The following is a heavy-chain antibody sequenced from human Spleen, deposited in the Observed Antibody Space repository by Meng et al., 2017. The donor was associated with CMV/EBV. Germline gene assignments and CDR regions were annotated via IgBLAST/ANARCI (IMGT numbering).Heavy chain of an antibody. V-gene: IGHV3-30*19. J-gene: IGHJ4*02. CDR2: ISYDGSNK. Sequence: GESLKISCAASGFTFSSYGMHWVRQAPGKGLEWVAVISYDGSNKYYADSVKGRFTISRDNSKNTLYLQMNSLRAEDTAVYYCARAYTVVTRPVGYWGQGTLVTVSS. CDR3: ARAYTVVTRPVGY. CDR1: GFTFSSYG. D-gene: IGHD4-23*01.